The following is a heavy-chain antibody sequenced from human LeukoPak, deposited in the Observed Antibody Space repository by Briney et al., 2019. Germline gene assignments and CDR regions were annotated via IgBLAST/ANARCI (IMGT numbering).Heavy chain of an antibody. V-gene: IGHV6-1*01. J-gene: IGHJ6*02. CDR2: TYYASKWNN. Sequence: SQTLSLTCGISGDSISRNSGIWNWIRQSPSRGLEWLGRTYYASKWNNDYAVSVQSRITISPDTSKNQFSLQLTSVTLEDTAVYYCARRTSYGMDVWGQGTPVTVSS. CDR3: ARRTSYGMDV. CDR1: GDSISRNSGI. D-gene: IGHD3/OR15-3a*01.